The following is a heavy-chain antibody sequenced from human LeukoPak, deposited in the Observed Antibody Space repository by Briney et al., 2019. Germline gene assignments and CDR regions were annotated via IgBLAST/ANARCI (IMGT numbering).Heavy chain of an antibody. D-gene: IGHD3-10*01. Sequence: SETLSLTCAVYGGSFSGYYWSWIRQPPGKGLEWIGEINHSGSTNYNPSLKSRVTISVDTSKNQFSLKLSSVTAADTAVYYCARGGGITMVRGVRKNRMYYFDYWGQGTLVTVSS. J-gene: IGHJ4*02. CDR2: INHSGST. CDR3: ARGGGITMVRGVRKNRMYYFDY. V-gene: IGHV4-34*01. CDR1: GGSFSGYY.